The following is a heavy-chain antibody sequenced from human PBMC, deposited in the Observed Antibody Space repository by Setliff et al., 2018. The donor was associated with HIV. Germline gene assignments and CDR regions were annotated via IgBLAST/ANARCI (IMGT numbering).Heavy chain of an antibody. CDR1: GFTFRNFG. J-gene: IGHJ4*02. D-gene: IGHD1-26*01. CDR2: IWFDGRSK. CDR3: AKDDGSYWGNYFDS. Sequence: GGSLRLSCAASGFTFRNFGMHWVRQAPGKGLEWVAVIWFDGRSKYYADSVKGRFTIARDNSKNTLYLQMNSLRVEDTALYYCAKDDGSYWGNYFDSWGQGQWSPAPQ. V-gene: IGHV3-33*03.